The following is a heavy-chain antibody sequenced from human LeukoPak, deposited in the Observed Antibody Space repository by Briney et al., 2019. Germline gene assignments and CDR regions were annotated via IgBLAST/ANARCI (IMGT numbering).Heavy chain of an antibody. V-gene: IGHV4-34*01. Sequence: PSETLSLTCAVYGGSFSGYYWSWIRQPPGKGLEWIGEINHSGSTNYNPSLKSRVTISVDTSKNQFSLKLSSVTAADTAVYYCATRPSRYGSGSYYKGALGYWGQGTLATVSS. J-gene: IGHJ4*02. CDR2: INHSGST. CDR1: GGSFSGYY. CDR3: ATRPSRYGSGSYYKGALGY. D-gene: IGHD3-10*01.